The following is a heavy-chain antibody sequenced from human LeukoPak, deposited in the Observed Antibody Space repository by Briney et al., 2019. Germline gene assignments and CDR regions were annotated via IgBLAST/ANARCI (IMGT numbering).Heavy chain of an antibody. CDR2: IYTSGST. Sequence: SETLSLTCTVSGGSISSYCWSWIRQPAGKGLEWIGRIYTSGSTNYNPSLKSRVTMSVDTSKNQFSLKLSSVTAADTAVYYCARDRTAANWYFDLWGPGTLVTVSS. V-gene: IGHV4-4*07. CDR1: GGSISSYC. J-gene: IGHJ2*01. D-gene: IGHD1-1*01. CDR3: ARDRTAANWYFDL.